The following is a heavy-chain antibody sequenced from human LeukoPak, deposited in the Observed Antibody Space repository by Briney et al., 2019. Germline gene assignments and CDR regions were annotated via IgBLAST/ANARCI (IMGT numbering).Heavy chain of an antibody. V-gene: IGHV3-20*04. CDR2: LTWNGGST. D-gene: IGHD4-11*01. Sequence: GGSLRLSCAASGFTFGDYGMSWVRQAPGKGLEWVSGLTWNGGSTGYADSVKGRFTISRDNANNSLYLQMNSLRADDTALYYCARGVTTLSSYYVYPYMDVWGKGTTVTVSS. CDR1: GFTFGDYG. J-gene: IGHJ6*03. CDR3: ARGVTTLSSYYVYPYMDV.